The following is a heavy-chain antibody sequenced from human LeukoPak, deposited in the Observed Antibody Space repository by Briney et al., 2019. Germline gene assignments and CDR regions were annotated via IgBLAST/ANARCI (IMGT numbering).Heavy chain of an antibody. CDR2: INSDGSST. CDR3: ARDQTSYGLRYYYGMDV. D-gene: IGHD5-18*01. CDR1: GFTFSSYW. J-gene: IGHJ6*02. V-gene: IGHV3-74*01. Sequence: GGSLRLSCAASGFTFSSYWMHWVRQAPGKGLVWVSRINSDGSSTSYTDSVKGRFTISRDNAKNTLYLQMNSLRAEDTAVYYCARDQTSYGLRYYYGMDVWGQGTTVTVSS.